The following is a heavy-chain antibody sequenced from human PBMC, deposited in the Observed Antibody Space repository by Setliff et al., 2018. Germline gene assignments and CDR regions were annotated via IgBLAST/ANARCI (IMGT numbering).Heavy chain of an antibody. CDR1: GFTFSDYS. CDR2: ISSSSSTI. CDR3: VRDSPSSLYNFWSGCSDY. D-gene: IGHD3-3*01. V-gene: IGHV3-48*01. J-gene: IGHJ4*02. Sequence: PGGSLRLSCAASGFTFSDYSMNWVRQAPGKGLEWVSDISSSSSTIYYADSVKGRFTISRDNSKNTLFLQMNSLRTDDTAVFYCVRDSPSSLYNFWSGCSDYWGQGTLVTVSS.